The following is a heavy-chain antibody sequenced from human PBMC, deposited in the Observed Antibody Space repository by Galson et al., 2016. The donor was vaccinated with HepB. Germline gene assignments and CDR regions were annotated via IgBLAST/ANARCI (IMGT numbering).Heavy chain of an antibody. D-gene: IGHD6-19*01. J-gene: IGHJ4*02. CDR2: ISWNSGSS. CDR3: AKDYSSGWFGAGGFEH. CDR1: EFTFDDYA. V-gene: IGHV3-9*01. Sequence: SLRLSCAASEFTFDDYAMHWVRQAPGKGLEWVSGISWNSGSSGYADSVKGRFTVSRDNAKNSLYLQMNSLRVEDTAFYFCAKDYSSGWFGAGGFEHWGQGTLVTVSS.